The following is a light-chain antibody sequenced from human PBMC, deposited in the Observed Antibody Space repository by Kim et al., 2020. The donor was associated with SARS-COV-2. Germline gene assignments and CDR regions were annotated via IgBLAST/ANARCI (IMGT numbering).Light chain of an antibody. CDR2: DVS. Sequence: QSALTQPASVSGSPGQSITISCTGTSSDVGGYNYVSWYQQHPGKAPNLMIYDVSKRPSGVSNRSSGSKSCNTASLTISVLQAEDEADYYCSSYTSSSTDVIVVFGGGTQLTVL. CDR1: SSDVGGYNY. J-gene: IGLJ2*01. V-gene: IGLV2-14*01. CDR3: SSYTSSSTDVIVV.